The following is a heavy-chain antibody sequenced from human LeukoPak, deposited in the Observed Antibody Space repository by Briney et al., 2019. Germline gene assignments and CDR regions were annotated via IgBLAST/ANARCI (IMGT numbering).Heavy chain of an antibody. D-gene: IGHD5-24*01. CDR2: IYYSGST. CDR3: ARGGDGYNYFDY. Sequence: PSETLSLTCTVSGGSISSYYWSWIRQPPGKGLEWIAYIYYSGSTNYNPSLKSRVTISVDTSKNQFSLKLSSVTAADTAVDYCARGGDGYNYFDYWGQGTLVTVSS. CDR1: GGSISSYY. J-gene: IGHJ4*02. V-gene: IGHV4-59*01.